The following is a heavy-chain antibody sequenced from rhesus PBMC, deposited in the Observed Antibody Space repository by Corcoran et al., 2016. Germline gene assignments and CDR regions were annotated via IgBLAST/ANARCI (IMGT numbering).Heavy chain of an antibody. CDR1: GGSISSNY. D-gene: IGHD1-20*01. Sequence: QLQLQESGPGLVKPSETLSLTCAVPGGSISSNYWSWIRQPPGKGLEWIGHISGSGGSTHYSPSLKSRVTISTDTSKNQFSLKLSSVTAADTAVYYCARGIAGTTSLYIDLWGPGTPITISS. CDR2: ISGSGGST. CDR3: ARGIAGTTSLYIDL. J-gene: IGHJ2*01. V-gene: IGHV4-173*01.